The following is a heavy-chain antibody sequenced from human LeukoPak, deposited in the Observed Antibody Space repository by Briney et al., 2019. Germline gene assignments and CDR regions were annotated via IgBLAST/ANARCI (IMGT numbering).Heavy chain of an antibody. Sequence: SQTLSLTCTVSGGSISSGGYYWTWIRQHPGKGLERIGYIHYSGSTNYNPSLKSRVTISIDTSKNQFSLKLSSVTAADTAVYYCASKSYYYDSSAYYRDYWGQGNLVTVSS. D-gene: IGHD3-22*01. J-gene: IGHJ4*02. CDR3: ASKSYYYDSSAYYRDY. CDR2: IHYSGST. V-gene: IGHV4-31*03. CDR1: GGSISSGGYY.